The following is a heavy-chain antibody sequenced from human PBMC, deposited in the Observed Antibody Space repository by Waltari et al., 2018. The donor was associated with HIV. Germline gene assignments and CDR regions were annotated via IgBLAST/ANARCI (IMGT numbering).Heavy chain of an antibody. V-gene: IGHV4-34*01. CDR3: ARRSGSSTSCYARARGGMDV. D-gene: IGHD2-2*01. CDR1: GGSFSGYY. CDR2: INHSGST. Sequence: QVQLQQWGAGLLKPSETLSLTCAVYGGSFSGYYWSWIRQPPGKGLEWSGEINHSGSTNYNPSLKSEVTISGDTSKNQFSLKLSSVTAADTAVYYCARRSGSSTSCYARARGGMDVWGQGTTVTVSS. J-gene: IGHJ6*02.